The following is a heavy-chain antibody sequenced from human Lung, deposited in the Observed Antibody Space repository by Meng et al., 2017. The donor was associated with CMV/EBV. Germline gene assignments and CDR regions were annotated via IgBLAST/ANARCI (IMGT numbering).Heavy chain of an antibody. CDR3: ARDNEDPEGYQLLYKRESWFDP. CDR2: INPSGGST. V-gene: IGHV1-46*01. J-gene: IGHJ5*02. D-gene: IGHD2-2*02. CDR1: GYFFTSYY. Sequence: ASAXVSCKASGYFFTSYYMHWVRQAPGQGLEWRGIINPSGGSTSYAQKFQGRVTMTRDTSTSTVYMELSSLRSEDTAVYYCARDNEDPEGYQLLYKRESWFDPWGQGTLVTVSS.